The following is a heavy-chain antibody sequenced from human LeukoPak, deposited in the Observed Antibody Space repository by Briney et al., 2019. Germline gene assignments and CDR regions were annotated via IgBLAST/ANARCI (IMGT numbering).Heavy chain of an antibody. Sequence: GASVKVSCKASGYTFTNHGISWVRQAPGQGLEWMGWTSTYNGNTNYAQKLQGRVTMTTDTSTSTAYMELRSLRSDDTAVYYCARSGGWAYGDYDGFIAFDIWGQGTMVTVSS. D-gene: IGHD4-17*01. CDR3: ARSGGWAYGDYDGFIAFDI. V-gene: IGHV1-18*01. CDR2: TSTYNGNT. J-gene: IGHJ3*02. CDR1: GYTFTNHG.